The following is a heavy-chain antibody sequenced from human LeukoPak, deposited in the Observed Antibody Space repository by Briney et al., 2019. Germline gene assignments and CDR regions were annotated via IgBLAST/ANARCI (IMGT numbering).Heavy chain of an antibody. CDR3: ATPLDYYDTSGRHQGGD. D-gene: IGHD3-22*01. CDR1: GFTFSSHW. Sequence: LPGGSLRLSCAASGFTFSSHWMTWVRKAPGKGLEWVANIKEDGSKKNYVDSVKGRFTISRDNAKNSLYLQMSGLRAEDTALYYCATPLDYYDTSGRHQGGDWGQGTLVTVSS. CDR2: IKEDGSKK. J-gene: IGHJ4*02. V-gene: IGHV3-7*03.